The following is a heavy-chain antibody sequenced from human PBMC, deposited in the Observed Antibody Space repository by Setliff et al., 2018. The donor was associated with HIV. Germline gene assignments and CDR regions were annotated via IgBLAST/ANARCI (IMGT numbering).Heavy chain of an antibody. J-gene: IGHJ6*03. Sequence: ASVKVSCKASGYTFTGHYMHWVRQAPGQGLEWMGWINPSSGGTNYAQKFQGRVTLTRDTSIGTAYMELSRLRSDDTAVYYCARDGRYCSGGSCFTNRASYYYYYMDVWG. V-gene: IGHV1-2*02. CDR2: INPSSGGT. CDR1: GYTFTGHY. CDR3: ARDGRYCSGGSCFTNRASYYYYYMDV. D-gene: IGHD2-15*01.